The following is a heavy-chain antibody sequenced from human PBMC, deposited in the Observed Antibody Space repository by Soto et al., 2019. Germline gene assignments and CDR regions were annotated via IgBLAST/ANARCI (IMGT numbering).Heavy chain of an antibody. CDR1: GFTFTNFA. D-gene: IGHD2-21*01. CDR3: AKHDCGVAGCSGAY. J-gene: IGHJ4*02. CDR2: ISISGGRT. V-gene: IGHV3-23*01. Sequence: EVQLLESGGGFVQPGESLRLSCAASGFTFTNFAMRWFRQAPGKGLEWVSTISISGGRTDYADSVKGRFTISRDNSKNTLYLQISSLRAEDTAIYYCAKHDCGVAGCSGAYWGQGALVTVSS.